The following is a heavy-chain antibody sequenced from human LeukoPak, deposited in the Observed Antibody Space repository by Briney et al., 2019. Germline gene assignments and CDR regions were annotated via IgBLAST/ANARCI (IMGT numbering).Heavy chain of an antibody. Sequence: SGPTLVKATQTLTLTCTFSGFSLGTRGVGVGWIRQPRGKALEWLTLIYWDDDKRYSPSLKSRLTITKDTSKNQVVLTMTNMDPVDTATYYCAHRSRDGYNYAFDIWGQGTMVTVSS. CDR3: AHRSRDGYNYAFDI. V-gene: IGHV2-5*02. CDR1: GFSLGTRGVG. CDR2: IYWDDDK. D-gene: IGHD5-24*01. J-gene: IGHJ3*02.